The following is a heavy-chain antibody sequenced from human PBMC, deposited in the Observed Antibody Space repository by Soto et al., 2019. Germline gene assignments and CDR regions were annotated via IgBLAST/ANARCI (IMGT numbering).Heavy chain of an antibody. V-gene: IGHV4-59*08. J-gene: IGHJ2*01. CDR3: ARHKRTPDYGDEVVYFDL. CDR2: IYYSGST. CDR1: GGSISSYY. D-gene: IGHD4-17*01. Sequence: QVQLQESGPGLVKPSETLSLTCTVSGGSISSYYWSWIRQPPGKGLEWIGYIYYSGSTNYNPSLKSRVTISVATSKNQFSLKLSSVTAADTAVYYCARHKRTPDYGDEVVYFDLWGRGTLVTVSS.